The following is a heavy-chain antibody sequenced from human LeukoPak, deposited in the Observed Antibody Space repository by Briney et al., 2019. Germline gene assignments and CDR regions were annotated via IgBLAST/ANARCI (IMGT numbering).Heavy chain of an antibody. CDR3: ARDGLDSSGPVAFDI. CDR1: EFTFSTNY. CDR2: IHIDGET. J-gene: IGHJ3*02. D-gene: IGHD3-22*01. V-gene: IGHV3-66*01. Sequence: GGSLRLSCVASEFTFSTNYMSWVRQAPGKGLQWVSIIHIDGETHYSDSVKGRFTMSRDNSKNTVYLQMNSLRSEDTAVYYCARDGLDSSGPVAFDIWGQGTMVTVAS.